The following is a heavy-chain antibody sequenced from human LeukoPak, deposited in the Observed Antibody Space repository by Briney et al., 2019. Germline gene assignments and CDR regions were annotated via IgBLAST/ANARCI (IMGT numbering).Heavy chain of an antibody. J-gene: IGHJ4*02. V-gene: IGHV3-30*02. CDR2: LRFVGSNK. Sequence: GGSLRPSCAPSGLTFSSYGMNWVRRAPGKGLGGVALLRFVGSNKYYADSVKGRFTISRDNSKNTLYLQMNSLRAEDTAVYYCAKASDIVVVPAAISRVGFDYWGQGTLVTVSS. D-gene: IGHD2-2*02. CDR1: GLTFSSYG. CDR3: AKASDIVVVPAAISRVGFDY.